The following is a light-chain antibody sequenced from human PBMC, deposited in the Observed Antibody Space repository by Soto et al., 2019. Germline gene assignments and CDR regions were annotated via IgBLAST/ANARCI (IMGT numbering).Light chain of an antibody. CDR3: QQRSNWRIT. Sequence: EIVLTQSPGTLSLSPGGRATLSCRASQSVSNNYLAWYQQKPGQAPRLVIYGASNRATGIPDRFSGSGSGTEFTLTISRLEPEDFEVYYCQQRSNWRITFGQGTRLEIK. J-gene: IGKJ5*01. CDR1: QSVSNNY. CDR2: GAS. V-gene: IGKV3D-20*02.